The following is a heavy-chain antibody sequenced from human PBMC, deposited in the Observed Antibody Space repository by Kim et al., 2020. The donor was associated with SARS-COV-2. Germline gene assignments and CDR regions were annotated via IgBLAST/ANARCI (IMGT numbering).Heavy chain of an antibody. Sequence: GGSLRLSCAASGFTVSSHYMSWVRQAPGKGLEWVSVIYSGGSTYYADSVKGRFTISRDNSKNTLNLQMNSLRAEDTAVYYCARDSPGIAAAGRITWGQGT. V-gene: IGHV3-66*01. CDR1: GFTVSSHY. J-gene: IGHJ4*02. CDR2: IYSGGST. CDR3: ARDSPGIAAAGRIT. D-gene: IGHD6-13*01.